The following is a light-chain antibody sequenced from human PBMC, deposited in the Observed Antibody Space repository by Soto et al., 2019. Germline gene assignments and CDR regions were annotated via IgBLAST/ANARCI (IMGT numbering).Light chain of an antibody. CDR1: QSISSW. CDR3: QQYNNYWT. J-gene: IGKJ1*01. CDR2: DAS. Sequence: DIQMTQSPSTLSASVGDRVTITCRASQSISSWLAWYQQKPGKATKLLIYDASSLESGVPSRFSGSGSATEFTLTISSLQHDDFATYYCQQYNNYWTFGQGTRVEFK. V-gene: IGKV1-5*01.